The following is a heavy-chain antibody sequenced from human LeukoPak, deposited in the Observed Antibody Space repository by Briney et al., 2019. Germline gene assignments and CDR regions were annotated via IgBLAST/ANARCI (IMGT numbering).Heavy chain of an antibody. V-gene: IGHV3-21*01. CDR1: GFTFSSYS. CDR2: ISSSSSYI. CDR3: ARVVDIVVDY. D-gene: IGHD2-15*01. J-gene: IGHJ4*02. Sequence: GGSMTLSCAASGFTFSSYSIDWVRHAPWKGLEWVSSISSSSSYIYYADSVKGRFTISRDNAKNSLYLQMNSLRAEDTAVYYCARVVDIVVDYWGQGTLVTVSS.